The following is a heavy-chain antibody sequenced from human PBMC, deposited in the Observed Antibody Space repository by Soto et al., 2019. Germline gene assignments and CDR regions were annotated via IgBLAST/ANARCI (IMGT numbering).Heavy chain of an antibody. CDR2: IIPIFATP. D-gene: IGHD2-2*01. CDR3: VRGGEGCASTSCFDS. J-gene: IGHJ4*02. V-gene: IGHV1-69*13. Sequence: SVKVSCKASGGSFSNYAINWVRQAPGQGLEWMGGIIPIFATPNYAQKFQGRVTITADESTSTAYMELSSLRSEDTAVYYCVRGGEGCASTSCFDSWGQGTLVTVSS. CDR1: GGSFSNYA.